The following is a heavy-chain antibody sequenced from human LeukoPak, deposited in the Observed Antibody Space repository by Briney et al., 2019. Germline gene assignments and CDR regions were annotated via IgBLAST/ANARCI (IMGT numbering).Heavy chain of an antibody. J-gene: IGHJ4*02. D-gene: IGHD2-15*01. Sequence: GGSLRLSCAASGLTFSSYGMHWVRQAPGKGLEWVAAIWHDGSNKYYADSVKGRFTISRDNSKNTLYLQMNSVRAEDTAVYYCARDGLPVAVDYWGQGTLVTVSS. V-gene: IGHV3-33*01. CDR2: IWHDGSNK. CDR1: GLTFSSYG. CDR3: ARDGLPVAVDY.